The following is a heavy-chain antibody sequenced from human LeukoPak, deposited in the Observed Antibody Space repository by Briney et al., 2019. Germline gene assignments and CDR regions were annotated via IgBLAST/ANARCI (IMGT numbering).Heavy chain of an antibody. D-gene: IGHD3-16*01. Sequence: SETLSLTCTVSGGSISSSSYYWGWIRQPPGKGLEWIGSIYYSGSTYYNPSLKSRVTISVDTSKNQFSLKLSSVTAADTAVYYCARDLYPIWGVMEWGQGTMVTVSS. CDR1: GGSISSSSYY. CDR3: ARDLYPIWGVME. CDR2: IYYSGST. J-gene: IGHJ3*01. V-gene: IGHV4-39*07.